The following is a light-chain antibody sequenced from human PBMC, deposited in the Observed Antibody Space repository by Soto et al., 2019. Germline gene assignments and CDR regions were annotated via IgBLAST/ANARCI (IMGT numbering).Light chain of an antibody. Sequence: HSVLTQPASVSGSPGQSITISCTGTSSDVGGYNYVSWYQQHPGKAPKLMIFEVSSRPPGVSNRFSGSKSGNTASLTISGLQAEDEADYYCSSYISTSTYDFGNGTKFTV. J-gene: IGLJ1*01. CDR1: SSDVGGYNY. V-gene: IGLV2-14*01. CDR3: SSYISTSTYD. CDR2: EVS.